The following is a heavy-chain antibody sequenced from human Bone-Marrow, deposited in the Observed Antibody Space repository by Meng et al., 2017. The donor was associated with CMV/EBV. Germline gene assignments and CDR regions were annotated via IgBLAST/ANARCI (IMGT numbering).Heavy chain of an antibody. J-gene: IGHJ4*02. CDR2: IKCDGSEK. CDR1: GFTFSSSW. D-gene: IGHD2-8*01. CDR3: ARDPRGVRRHLHDY. Sequence: GESLKISCAASGFTFSSSWMHWVCQAPEKGLEWVADIKCDGSEKYYVDSVKGRLTISRDSAKNSLYLQMNSLRAEDTAVYYCARDPRGVRRHLHDYWGQGTLVTFSS. V-gene: IGHV3-52*01.